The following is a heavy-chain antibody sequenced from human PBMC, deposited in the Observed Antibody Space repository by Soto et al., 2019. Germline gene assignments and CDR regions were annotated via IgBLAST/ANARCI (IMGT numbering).Heavy chain of an antibody. CDR2: ISYDGSNK. D-gene: IGHD2-2*01. CDR3: ERAIVVVVPPWFDP. CDR1: GFTFSSYA. V-gene: IGHV3-30-3*01. Sequence: GESLKLSCAASGFTFSSYAMHWVRQAPGKGLEGVAVISYDGSNKYYADSVKGRLTMSRDNSKNTLYLQMNSLRAEDTAVYYCERAIVVVVPPWFDPWGQGTL. J-gene: IGHJ5*02.